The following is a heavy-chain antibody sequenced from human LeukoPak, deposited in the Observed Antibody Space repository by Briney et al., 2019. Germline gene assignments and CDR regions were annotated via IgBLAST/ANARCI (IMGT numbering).Heavy chain of an antibody. Sequence: PGGSLRLSCAASGFTFSSYSMNWVRQAPGKGLEWVSYISSSSSTIYYADSVKGRFTISRDNAKTSLYLQMNSLRAEDTAVYYCARDLRPYQLLLGAGNWFDPWGQGTLVTVSS. CDR1: GFTFSSYS. CDR3: ARDLRPYQLLLGAGNWFDP. V-gene: IGHV3-48*04. D-gene: IGHD2-2*01. CDR2: ISSSSSTI. J-gene: IGHJ5*02.